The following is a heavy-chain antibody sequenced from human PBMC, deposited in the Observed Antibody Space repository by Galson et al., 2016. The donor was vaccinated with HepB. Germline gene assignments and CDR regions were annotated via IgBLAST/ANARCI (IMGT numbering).Heavy chain of an antibody. CDR2: MNPNSDNS. CDR3: ARGRGISYYGFWSGYSLDY. J-gene: IGHJ4*02. D-gene: IGHD3-3*01. CDR1: GYTFTSYD. V-gene: IGHV1-8*01. Sequence: SVKVSCKASGYTFTSYDINWVRQATGQGLEWMGWMNPNSDNSGYAQRFQGRVTMTRHTSMSTAYMELSSLRSDDTAVYFCARGRGISYYGFWSGYSLDYWGQGTPVTVSS.